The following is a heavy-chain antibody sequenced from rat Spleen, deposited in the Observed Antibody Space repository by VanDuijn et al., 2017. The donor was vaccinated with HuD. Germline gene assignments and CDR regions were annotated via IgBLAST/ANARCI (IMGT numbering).Heavy chain of an antibody. CDR1: GFTFSDYY. V-gene: IGHV5-25*01. CDR2: ISSSSGTI. CDR3: GRRDYGGYGDY. D-gene: IGHD1-11*01. Sequence: EVQLVESGGGLVQPGRSLTLSCAASGFTFSDYYMAWVRQAPTRGLEWVAYISSSSGTIYYADTVKGRFTISRDNAKNTLYLQLSSLRSEDTATYYCGRRDYGGYGDYWGQGVMVTVSS. J-gene: IGHJ2*01.